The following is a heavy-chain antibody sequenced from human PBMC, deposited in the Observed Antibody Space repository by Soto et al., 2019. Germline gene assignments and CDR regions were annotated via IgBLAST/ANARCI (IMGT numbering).Heavy chain of an antibody. CDR1: GYSFTDYH. CDR2: INPKSGGT. CDR3: ARGDSTDCSNGVCSFFYNHDMDV. D-gene: IGHD2-8*01. V-gene: IGHV1-2*04. J-gene: IGHJ6*02. Sequence: ASVKVSCKASGYSFTDYHIHWGRQAPGHWLEWLGRINPKSGGTSTAQKFQGWVTMTTDTSIGTASMELTRLTSDDTAIYYCARGDSTDCSNGVCSFFYNHDMDVWGQGTTVTV.